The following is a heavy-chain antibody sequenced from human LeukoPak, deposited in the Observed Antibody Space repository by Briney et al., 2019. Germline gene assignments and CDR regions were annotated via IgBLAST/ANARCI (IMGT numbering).Heavy chain of an antibody. D-gene: IGHD6-19*01. J-gene: IGHJ4*02. CDR3: ARMAVAGQYNDY. Sequence: AGGSLRLSCAASGFTFSSYSMNWVRQAPGKGLEWVSYISSSGDSLYYADSVKGRFTISRDNARNSLYLQMNSLRAEDTAIYYCARMAVAGQYNDYWGQGTLVTVSS. CDR2: ISSSGDSL. CDR1: GFTFSSYS. V-gene: IGHV3-48*04.